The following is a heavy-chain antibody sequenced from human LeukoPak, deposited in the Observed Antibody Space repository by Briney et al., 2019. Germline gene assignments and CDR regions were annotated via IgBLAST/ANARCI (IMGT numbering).Heavy chain of an antibody. D-gene: IGHD3-3*01. CDR2: IGTSSSTI. V-gene: IGHV3-48*04. Sequence: GGSLRLSCAASGFSFPSHSFHWVRQSPGKGLEWVAYIGTSSSTIYHAKSVKGRFSISRDNAKNSLFLQMDSLRVEDTAVYYCARDRGTFGVVDSWGQGTLVAVSS. J-gene: IGHJ4*02. CDR1: GFSFPSHS. CDR3: ARDRGTFGVVDS.